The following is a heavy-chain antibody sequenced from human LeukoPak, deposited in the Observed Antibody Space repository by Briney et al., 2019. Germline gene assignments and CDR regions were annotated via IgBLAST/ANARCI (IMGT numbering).Heavy chain of an antibody. CDR1: GYTFTGYY. V-gene: IGHV1-2*02. J-gene: IGHJ3*02. CDR2: INPNSGGT. D-gene: IGHD3-22*01. CDR3: ARDFYDSSGRGAFDI. Sequence: ASVKVSCKASGYTFTGYYIHWVRQAPGQGLEWMGWINPNSGGTNYAQKFQGRVTMARDTSITTVYMELSRLRSDDTAVYYCARDFYDSSGRGAFDIWGQGTMVTVS.